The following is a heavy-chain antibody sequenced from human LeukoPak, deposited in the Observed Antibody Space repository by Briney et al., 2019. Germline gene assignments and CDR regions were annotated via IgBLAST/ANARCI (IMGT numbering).Heavy chain of an antibody. CDR1: GFTFSSYG. V-gene: IGHV3-30*02. D-gene: IGHD2-21*02. J-gene: IGHJ4*02. Sequence: GGSLRLSCAASGFTFSSYGMHWVRQAPGKGLEWVAFIRYDGSNKYYADSVKGRFTISRDNSKNTLYLQMNSLRAEDTAVYYCAKDRPYCGGDCYPYYFDYWGQGTLVTVSS. CDR3: AKDRPYCGGDCYPYYFDY. CDR2: IRYDGSNK.